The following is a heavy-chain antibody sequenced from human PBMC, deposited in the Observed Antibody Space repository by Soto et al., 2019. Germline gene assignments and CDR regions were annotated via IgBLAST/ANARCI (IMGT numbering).Heavy chain of an antibody. J-gene: IGHJ4*01. CDR2: IWYDGSNK. CDR3: ERDANPYFGYQPNFLDY. Sequence: GGSLRLSCAASGFTFSSYGMHWVRQAPGKGLEWVAVIWYDGSNKYYAGSVKGRFTISRDNSKNTLYLQIDGLRAEDTAVYYCERDANPYFGYQPNFLDYWGHGTLVTVSS. V-gene: IGHV3-33*01. CDR1: GFTFSSYG. D-gene: IGHD3-9*01.